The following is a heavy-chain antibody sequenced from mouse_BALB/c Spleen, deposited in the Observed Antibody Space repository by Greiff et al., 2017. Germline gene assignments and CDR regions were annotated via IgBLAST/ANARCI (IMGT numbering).Heavy chain of an antibody. Sequence: QVQLKESGPGLVAPSQSLSITCTVSGFSLTSYDISWIRQPPGKGLEWLGVIWTGGGTNYNSAFMSRLSVSKDNSKSQVFLKMNSLQTDDTAIYYCVRDQGDYGSPLVFDYWGQGTTLTVSS. CDR1: GFSLTSYD. D-gene: IGHD1-1*01. J-gene: IGHJ2*01. CDR2: IWTGGGT. V-gene: IGHV2-9-2*01. CDR3: VRDQGDYGSPLVFDY.